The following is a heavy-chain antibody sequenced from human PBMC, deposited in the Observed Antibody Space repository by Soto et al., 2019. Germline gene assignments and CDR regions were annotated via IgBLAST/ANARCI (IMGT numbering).Heavy chain of an antibody. V-gene: IGHV3-23*01. CDR3: AKNPRVGIAVAGKYYFDY. D-gene: IGHD6-19*01. CDR1: GFTFSSYA. Sequence: GGSLRLSCAASGFTFSSYAMSWVRQAPGKGLEWVSAISGSGGSTYYADSVKGRFTISRDNSKNTLYLQMNSLRAEDTAVYYRAKNPRVGIAVAGKYYFDYWGQGTLVTVSS. J-gene: IGHJ4*02. CDR2: ISGSGGST.